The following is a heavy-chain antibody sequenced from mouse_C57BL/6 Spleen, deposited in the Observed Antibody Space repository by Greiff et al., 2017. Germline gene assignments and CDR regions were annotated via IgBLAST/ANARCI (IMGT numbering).Heavy chain of an antibody. CDR1: GYSITSGYY. V-gene: IGHV3-6*01. Sequence: EVQLQESGPGLVKPSQSLSLTCSVTGYSITSGYYWNWIRQFPGNKLEWMGYISYDGSNNYNPSLKNRISITRDTSKNQFFLKLNSVTTEDTATYYCARFYDGTRGAMDYWGQGTSVTVSS. D-gene: IGHD2-3*01. CDR3: ARFYDGTRGAMDY. J-gene: IGHJ4*01. CDR2: ISYDGSN.